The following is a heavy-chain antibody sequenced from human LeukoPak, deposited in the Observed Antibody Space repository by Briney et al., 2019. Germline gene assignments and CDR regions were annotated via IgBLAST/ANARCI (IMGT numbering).Heavy chain of an antibody. CDR2: ISSSSTI. CDR1: GFTFSSYS. D-gene: IGHD3-3*01. CDR3: AKGRSSITIFGVVMPTYYYYMDV. J-gene: IGHJ6*03. Sequence: PGGSLRLSCAASGFTFSSYSMNWVRQAPGKGLEWVSYISSSSTIYYADSVKGRFTISRDNAKNSLYLQMNSLRAEDTAVYYCAKGRSSITIFGVVMPTYYYYMDVWGKGTTVTVSS. V-gene: IGHV3-48*01.